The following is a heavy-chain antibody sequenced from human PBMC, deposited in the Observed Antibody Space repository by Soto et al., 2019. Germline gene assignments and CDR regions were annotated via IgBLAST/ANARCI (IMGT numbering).Heavy chain of an antibody. J-gene: IGHJ6*03. D-gene: IGHD1-1*01. V-gene: IGHV4-39*01. Sequence: SETLSLTCTVSGGSISSSSYYWGWIRQPPGKGLEWIGSIYYSGSTYYNPSLKSRVTISVDTSKNQFSLKLSSVTAADTAVYYCANSLDDSASSFYYYYYMDVWGKGTTVTVSS. CDR2: IYYSGST. CDR1: GGSISSSSYY. CDR3: ANSLDDSASSFYYYYYMDV.